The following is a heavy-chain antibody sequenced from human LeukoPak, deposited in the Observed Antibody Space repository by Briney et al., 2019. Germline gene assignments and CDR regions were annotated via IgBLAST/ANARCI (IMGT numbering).Heavy chain of an antibody. J-gene: IGHJ3*02. CDR3: AREFTVVGGVVNAFDI. V-gene: IGHV6-1*01. Sequence: SQTLSLTCAISGDSVSSNSAAWNWIRQSPSRGLEWLGRTSYRPKWYRDYAVSVKSRITVNPDTSKNQFSLQLNSVTPEDTAVYYCAREFTVVGGVVNAFDIWGQGTMVTVSS. D-gene: IGHD3-10*01. CDR2: TSYRPKWYR. CDR1: GDSVSSNSAA.